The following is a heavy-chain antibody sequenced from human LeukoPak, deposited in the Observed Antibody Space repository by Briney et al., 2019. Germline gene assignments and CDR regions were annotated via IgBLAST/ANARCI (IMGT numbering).Heavy chain of an antibody. D-gene: IGHD4-23*01. Sequence: GSVKVSCKASGYTFIGHYIHWVRQAPGQGLEWMGWINPNSDATKYSQKFQGRVTMTRDTSISTTYMDLTRLTSDDTAVYYCARGPEYGGTIDYWGQGTLVTVSS. V-gene: IGHV1-2*02. CDR3: ARGPEYGGTIDY. CDR1: GYTFIGHY. CDR2: INPNSDAT. J-gene: IGHJ4*02.